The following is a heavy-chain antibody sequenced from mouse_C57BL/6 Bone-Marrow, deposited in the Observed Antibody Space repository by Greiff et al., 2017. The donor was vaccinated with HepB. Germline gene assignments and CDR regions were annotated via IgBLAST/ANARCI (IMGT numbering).Heavy chain of an antibody. J-gene: IGHJ3*01. V-gene: IGHV3-6*01. Sequence: VQLQQSGPGLVKPSQSLSLTCSVTGYSITSGYYWNWIRQFPGNKLEWMGYISYDGSNNYNQSLKNRISITRDTSKNQFFLKLTSVTTEDTATYYCARGIYYDYDGWFAYWGQGTLVTVSA. CDR3: ARGIYYDYDGWFAY. CDR1: GYSITSGYY. D-gene: IGHD2-4*01. CDR2: ISYDGSN.